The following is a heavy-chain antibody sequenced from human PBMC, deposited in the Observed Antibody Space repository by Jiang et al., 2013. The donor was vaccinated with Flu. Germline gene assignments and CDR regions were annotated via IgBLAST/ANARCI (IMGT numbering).Heavy chain of an antibody. D-gene: IGHD3-3*01. CDR1: GGSISSSSYY. CDR2: IYYSGST. J-gene: IGHJ6*02. V-gene: IGHV4-39*01. Sequence: PGLVKPSETLSLTCTVSGGSISSSSYYWGWIRQPPGKGLEWIGSIYYSGSTYYNPSLKSRVTISVDTSKNQFSLKLSSVTAADTAVYYCARHGGAVSIYYYGMDVWGQGTTVTVSS. CDR3: ARHGGAVSIYYYGMDV.